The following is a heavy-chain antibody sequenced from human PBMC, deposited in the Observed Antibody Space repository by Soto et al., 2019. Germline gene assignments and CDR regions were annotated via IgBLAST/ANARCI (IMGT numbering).Heavy chain of an antibody. Sequence: PSETLSLTCTVSSGSISSYYWSWIRQPPGKGLDWIGYIYYRGSTNYNPSLESRVTISVDTSKNQFSLKLSSVTAADTAVYYCARRGGCSGDSCYSSPWYFDLWGRGTLVTVSS. V-gene: IGHV4-59*08. CDR2: IYYRGST. J-gene: IGHJ2*01. CDR1: SGSISSYY. D-gene: IGHD2-15*01. CDR3: ARRGGCSGDSCYSSPWYFDL.